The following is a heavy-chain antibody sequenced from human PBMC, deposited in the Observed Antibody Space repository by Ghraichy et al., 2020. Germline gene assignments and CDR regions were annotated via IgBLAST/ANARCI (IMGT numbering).Heavy chain of an antibody. CDR2: IDGSSSYI. J-gene: IGHJ3*02. D-gene: IGHD2-15*01. V-gene: IGHV3-21*01. Sequence: GGSLRLSCAASGFTFSSYRMNWVRQALGKGLEWVSFIDGSSSYIYYADSVKGRFTISRDNAKNSLSLQMNSLRADDTAVYYCARDPGYCSGGRCFRDAFDIWGQGKMVTVSS. CDR3: ARDPGYCSGGRCFRDAFDI. CDR1: GFTFSSYR.